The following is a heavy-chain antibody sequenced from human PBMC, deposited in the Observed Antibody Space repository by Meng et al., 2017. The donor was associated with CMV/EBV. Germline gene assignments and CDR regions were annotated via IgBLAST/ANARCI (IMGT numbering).Heavy chain of an antibody. CDR3: ARDWRQLAPLNWFDP. V-gene: IGHV4-39*07. J-gene: IGHJ5*02. Sequence: GSLRLSCTVSGGSISSSSYYWSWIRQPPGKGLEWIGSIYYSGSTYYNPSLKSRVTISVDTSKNQFSLKLSSVTAADTAVYYCARDWRQLAPLNWFDPWGQGTLVTVSS. CDR2: IYYSGST. CDR1: GGSISSSSYY. D-gene: IGHD6-13*01.